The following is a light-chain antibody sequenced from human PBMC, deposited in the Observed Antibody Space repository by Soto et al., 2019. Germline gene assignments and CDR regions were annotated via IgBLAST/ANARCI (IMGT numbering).Light chain of an antibody. CDR2: DVS. CDR1: SGDVGGYNY. V-gene: IGLV2-11*01. J-gene: IGLJ2*01. Sequence: QSALTQPRSVSGSPGQSVTISCTGTSGDVGGYNYVSWYQQHPGKAPKLMIYDVSKRPSGVPDRFSGSKSGNTASLTISGLQAEDEADYYCCSYAGSYPVVFGGGTKLTVL. CDR3: CSYAGSYPVV.